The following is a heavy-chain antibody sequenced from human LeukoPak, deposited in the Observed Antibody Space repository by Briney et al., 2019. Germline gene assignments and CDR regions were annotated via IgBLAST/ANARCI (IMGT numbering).Heavy chain of an antibody. V-gene: IGHV3-15*01. J-gene: IGHJ4*02. Sequence: GGSLRLSCEASGFTFTNAWVSWVRQAPGKGLEWVGRIKSSTYGGATDYAAPVKGRFTISRDDSKKMLYLQMNSLKTEDTALYYCTTSGQHWDVFDYWGQGTLVTVSS. D-gene: IGHD1-1*01. CDR2: IKSSTYGGAT. CDR1: GFTFTNAW. CDR3: TTSGQHWDVFDY.